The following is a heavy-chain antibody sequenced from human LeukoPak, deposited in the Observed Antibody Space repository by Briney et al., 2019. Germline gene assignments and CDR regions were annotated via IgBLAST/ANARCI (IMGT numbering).Heavy chain of an antibody. J-gene: IGHJ5*02. CDR3: ASKAFYGVNWFDP. Sequence: SVKVSCKASGYTFTSYAINWVRQAPGQGLEWMGGIIPIFGTANYAQKFQGRVTITTDESTSTAYIELSSLRSEDTAVYYCASKAFYGVNWFDPWGQGTLVTVSS. CDR2: IIPIFGTA. D-gene: IGHD4-17*01. V-gene: IGHV1-69*05. CDR1: GYTFTSYA.